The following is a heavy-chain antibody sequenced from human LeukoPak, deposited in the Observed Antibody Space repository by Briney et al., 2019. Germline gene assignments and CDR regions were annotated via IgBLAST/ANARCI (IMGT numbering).Heavy chain of an antibody. V-gene: IGHV3-7*01. Sequence: GGSLRLSCAASGFTFSRNWMSCVRQTPGKGLEWVANIKEDGSAKNFVDSVKGRFIISRDNGRNTMFLKMNSLRAEDTAVYYCARDEGVPNNWRLDYWGQGTLVTVSS. D-gene: IGHD1-20*01. CDR2: IKEDGSAK. J-gene: IGHJ4*02. CDR1: GFTFSRNW. CDR3: ARDEGVPNNWRLDY.